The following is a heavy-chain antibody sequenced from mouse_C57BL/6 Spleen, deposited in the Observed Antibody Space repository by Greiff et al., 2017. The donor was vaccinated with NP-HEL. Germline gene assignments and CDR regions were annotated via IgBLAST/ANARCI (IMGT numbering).Heavy chain of an antibody. D-gene: IGHD4-1*02. V-gene: IGHV5-12*01. Sequence: EVMLVESGGGLVQPGGSLKLSCAASGFTFSDYYMYWVRQTPEKRLEWVAYISNGGGSTYYPDTVKGRFTISRDNAKNTLYLQMSRLKSEDTAMYYCARPSTGRYFDVWGTGTTVTVSS. CDR2: ISNGGGST. CDR1: GFTFSDYY. J-gene: IGHJ1*03. CDR3: ARPSTGRYFDV.